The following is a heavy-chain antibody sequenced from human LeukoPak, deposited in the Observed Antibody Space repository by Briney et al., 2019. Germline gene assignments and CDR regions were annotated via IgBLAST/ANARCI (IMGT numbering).Heavy chain of an antibody. J-gene: IGHJ4*02. CDR2: VSDRGST. Sequence: PSETLSLTCTVFGDSIRNYYWSWVRQPPGKGLEWIGYVSDRGSTDYNPSLKSRVIISMDTSKSQFSLRLRSVTAADTAVYYCTRDSTTFRFGYWGQGTLVTVSS. CDR3: TRDSTTFRFGY. D-gene: IGHD4-11*01. V-gene: IGHV4-59*01. CDR1: GDSIRNYY.